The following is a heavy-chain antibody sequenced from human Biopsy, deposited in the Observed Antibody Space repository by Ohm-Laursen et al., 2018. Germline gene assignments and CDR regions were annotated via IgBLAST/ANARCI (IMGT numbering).Heavy chain of an antibody. Sequence: GTLSLTCAVSGGSFTGHYWTWIRQPPGKGLEWIGHISHTGYTSYKSSLKSRVTISLDTSRKHFSLRLTSLAAADTAVYYCTRGSNEYGGLYFPHWGQGTLVTVSS. V-gene: IGHV4-59*11. CDR1: GGSFTGHY. J-gene: IGHJ1*01. CDR2: ISHTGYT. D-gene: IGHD4-23*01. CDR3: TRGSNEYGGLYFPH.